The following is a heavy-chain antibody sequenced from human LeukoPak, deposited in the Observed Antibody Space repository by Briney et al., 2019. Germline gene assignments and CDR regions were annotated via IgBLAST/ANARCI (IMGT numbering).Heavy chain of an antibody. J-gene: IGHJ4*02. D-gene: IGHD1-26*01. CDR2: ISGSGGST. CDR1: GFTFSSYW. V-gene: IGHV3-23*01. CDR3: AKARRVGATAL. Sequence: GGSLRLSCAASGFTFSSYWMHWVRQAPGKGLEWVSAISGSGGSTYYADSVKGRFTISRDNSKNTLYLQMNSLRAEDTAVYYCAKARRVGATALWGQGTLVTVSS.